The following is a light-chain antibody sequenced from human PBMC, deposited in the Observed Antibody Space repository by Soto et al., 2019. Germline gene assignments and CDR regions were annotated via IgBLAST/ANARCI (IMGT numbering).Light chain of an antibody. V-gene: IGKV1-39*01. Sequence: DIQMTQSPSSLSASVGDRVTITCRARQSSSSYLNWYQQKPGKAPKLLIYAASSLQSGVPSRFSGSGSGTDFTLTISSLQPEDFATYYCQQSYSTPLYTLGQGTKLEIK. CDR1: QSSSSY. CDR3: QQSYSTPLYT. CDR2: AAS. J-gene: IGKJ2*01.